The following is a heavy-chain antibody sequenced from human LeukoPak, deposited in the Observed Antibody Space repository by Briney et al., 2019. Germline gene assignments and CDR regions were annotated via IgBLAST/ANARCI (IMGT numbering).Heavy chain of an antibody. D-gene: IGHD5-12*01. J-gene: IGHJ4*02. V-gene: IGHV1-69*13. Sequence: SVKVSCKAPGGTFSSYAISWVRQAPGQGLEWMGGIIPIFGTANYAQKFQGRVTITADESTSTAYMELSSLRSEDTTVYYCARDRGHSGYDWGQGTLVTVSS. CDR2: IIPIFGTA. CDR3: ARDRGHSGYD. CDR1: GGTFSSYA.